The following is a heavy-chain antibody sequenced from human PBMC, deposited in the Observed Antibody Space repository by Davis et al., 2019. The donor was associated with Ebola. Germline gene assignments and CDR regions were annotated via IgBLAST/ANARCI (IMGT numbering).Heavy chain of an antibody. CDR3: ASLRRTITGMDDAFDI. CDR1: GYNFAKYW. CDR2: IYTGDSDT. Sequence: KVSCKGSGYNFAKYWIGWVRQMPGKGLEWMGIIYTGDSDTRYSPSFRGQVTISADKSIKTAFLQWSSLKASDTAMYYCASLRRTITGMDDAFDIWGQGTMVTVS. J-gene: IGHJ3*02. V-gene: IGHV5-51*01. D-gene: IGHD2-8*02.